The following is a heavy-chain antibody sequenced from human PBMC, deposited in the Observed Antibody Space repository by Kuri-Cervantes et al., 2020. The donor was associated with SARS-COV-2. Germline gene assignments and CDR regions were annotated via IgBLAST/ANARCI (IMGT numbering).Heavy chain of an antibody. V-gene: IGHV3-74*01. CDR1: GFTFSGHW. J-gene: IGHJ4*02. D-gene: IGHD1-1*01. Sequence: VGSLRRSCAASGFTFSGHWIHWVRQAPGKGMVWVSRINPDGGYTNDADSVKGRFTLSRDNAKNMLFLQMNSLRAEDTAVYYCVRDGDHWNFDYWGQGTLVTVSS. CDR2: INPDGGYT. CDR3: VRDGDHWNFDY.